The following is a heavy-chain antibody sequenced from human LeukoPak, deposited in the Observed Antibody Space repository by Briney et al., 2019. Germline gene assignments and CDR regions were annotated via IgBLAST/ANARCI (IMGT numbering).Heavy chain of an antibody. CDR1: GFTFSNYA. Sequence: GGSLRLSCAASGFTFSNYAMSWVRQPPGKGLEWVSAISGFRNTSYYADSVTGRFTISRDNSKNTLYLQMTSLRAEDTAVYYCARVHPSNWGILKWGQGTLVTVSS. CDR3: ARVHPSNWGILK. V-gene: IGHV3-23*01. D-gene: IGHD7-27*01. J-gene: IGHJ4*02. CDR2: ISGFRNTS.